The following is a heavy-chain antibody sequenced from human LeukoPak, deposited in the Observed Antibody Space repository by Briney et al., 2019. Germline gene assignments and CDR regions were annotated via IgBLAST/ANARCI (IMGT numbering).Heavy chain of an antibody. CDR3: AREARRESSGWFVEF. CDR2: IKQDGSDK. D-gene: IGHD6-19*01. J-gene: IGHJ4*02. Sequence: PGGSLRLSXAASGFTFSTYWMSWVRQAPGKGLEWVANIKQDGSDKYYVDSVKGRFTISRDNAKNSLYLQMNSLRAEDTAVYYCAREARRESSGWFVEFWGQGTLVTVSS. CDR1: GFTFSTYW. V-gene: IGHV3-7*01.